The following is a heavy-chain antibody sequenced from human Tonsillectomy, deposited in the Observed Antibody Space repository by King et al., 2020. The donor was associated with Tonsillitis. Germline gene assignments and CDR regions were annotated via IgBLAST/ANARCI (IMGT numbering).Heavy chain of an antibody. CDR1: GFTFSSYA. J-gene: IGHJ4*02. CDR3: AKDQVKDTAMVPPSFDY. D-gene: IGHD5-18*01. Sequence: VQLVESGGGLVQPGGSLRLSCAASGFTFSSYAMSWVRQAPGKGLEWVSAIGHSGGSTYYADSVKGRFTISRDNSKNTLYLQMNSLRAEDTAVYYCAKDQVKDTAMVPPSFDYWGQGTLVTVSS. CDR2: IGHSGGST. V-gene: IGHV3-23*04.